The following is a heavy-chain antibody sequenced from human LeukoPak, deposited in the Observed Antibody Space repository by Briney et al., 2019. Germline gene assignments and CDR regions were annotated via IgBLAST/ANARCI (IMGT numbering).Heavy chain of an antibody. CDR2: MQNDGSTE. V-gene: IGHV3-30*02. CDR1: RFTFRSYG. Sequence: GGSLRLSSAASRFTFRSYGMHWVRQAPGKGLEWVAYMQNDGSTEYYAESVKGRFTISRDNSKNTLSLAMNSLRPEDTAVYYCAKAYDGSAFYLDSWGQGTLVAVSS. J-gene: IGHJ4*02. CDR3: AKAYDGSAFYLDS. D-gene: IGHD3-22*01.